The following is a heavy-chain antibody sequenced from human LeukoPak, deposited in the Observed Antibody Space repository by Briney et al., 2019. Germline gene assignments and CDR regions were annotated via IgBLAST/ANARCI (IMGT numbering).Heavy chain of an antibody. V-gene: IGHV5-51*01. CDR1: GYSFTSYW. D-gene: IGHD3-3*01. CDR2: IYPGDSDT. Sequence: KYGESLKISCKGSGYSFTSYWIGWVRQMPGKGLEWMGIIYPGDSDTRYSPSFQGQVTISADKSISTAYLQWSSLKASDTAMYYCARTYYDFWSGYYYYGMDVWGQGTTVTVSS. CDR3: ARTYYDFWSGYYYYGMDV. J-gene: IGHJ6*02.